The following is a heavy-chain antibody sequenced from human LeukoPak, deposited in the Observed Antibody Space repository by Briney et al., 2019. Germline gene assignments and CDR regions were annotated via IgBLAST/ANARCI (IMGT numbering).Heavy chain of an antibody. CDR3: ARGRSTGYPYYFEY. CDR1: GYTFTSYD. J-gene: IGHJ4*02. D-gene: IGHD5-12*01. Sequence: ASVKVSCKASGYTFTSYDINWVRQATGQGIEWMGWMNPNSGSTGYAQKFQGRVTITRNTSISTAYMELSGLRSEDTAVYYCARGRSTGYPYYFEYWGQGTLVTVSS. V-gene: IGHV1-8*03. CDR2: MNPNSGST.